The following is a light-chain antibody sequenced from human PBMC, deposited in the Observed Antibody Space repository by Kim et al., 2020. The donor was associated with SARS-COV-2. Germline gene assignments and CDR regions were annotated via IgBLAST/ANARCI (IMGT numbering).Light chain of an antibody. CDR1: QSVSSN. J-gene: IGKJ4*01. V-gene: IGKV3-15*01. Sequence: EIVMTQSPATLSVSPRERATLSCRASQSVSSNLAWYQQKPGQAPRLLFYAASTRATGTPARFSGSGSGTEFTLTISSLQSEDFAVYSCQQYNKWPLTFGGGTKVDIK. CDR2: AAS. CDR3: QQYNKWPLT.